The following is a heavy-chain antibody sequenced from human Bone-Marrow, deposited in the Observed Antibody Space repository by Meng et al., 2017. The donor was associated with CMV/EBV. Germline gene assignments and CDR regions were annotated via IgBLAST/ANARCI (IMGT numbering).Heavy chain of an antibody. J-gene: IGHJ4*02. CDR2: IIPILGIA. CDR1: GYTFTGYY. Sequence: ASVKVSCKASGYTFTGYYMHWVRQAPGQGLEWMGRIIPILGIANYAQKFQGRVTMTTDTSTTTAYMELRSLTSDDTAVYYCARRKVTPDFWGQGTLVTVSS. D-gene: IGHD2-21*02. CDR3: ARRKVTPDF. V-gene: IGHV1-2*02.